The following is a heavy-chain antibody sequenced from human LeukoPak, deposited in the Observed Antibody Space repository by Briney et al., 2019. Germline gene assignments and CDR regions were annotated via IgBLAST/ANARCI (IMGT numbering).Heavy chain of an antibody. D-gene: IGHD3-10*01. Sequence: SETLSLTCSVFGGSISTSCDCLGWIRQPPGKGLEWIGSMYYSGSTYYKPSLKSRVTIYVDTSKSQISLNLSSVTAADTAVYYCARPAIFRGVIAHFDNWGQGVLVTVSS. CDR1: GGSISTSCDC. V-gene: IGHV4-39*01. CDR3: ARPAIFRGVIAHFDN. CDR2: MYYSGST. J-gene: IGHJ4*02.